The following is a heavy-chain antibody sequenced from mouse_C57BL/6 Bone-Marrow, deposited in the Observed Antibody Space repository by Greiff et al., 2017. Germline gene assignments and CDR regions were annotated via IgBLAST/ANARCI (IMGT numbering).Heavy chain of an antibody. CDR2: IYPRSGNT. CDR1: GYTFTSYG. V-gene: IGHV1-81*01. CDR3: ARTGYYYAMDY. J-gene: IGHJ4*01. Sequence: VKLMESGAELARPGASVKLSCKASGYTFTSYGISWVKQRTGQGLEWIGEIYPRSGNTYYNEKFKGKATLTADKSSSTAYMELRSLKSEDSAVYFCARTGYYYAMDYWGQGTSVTVSS.